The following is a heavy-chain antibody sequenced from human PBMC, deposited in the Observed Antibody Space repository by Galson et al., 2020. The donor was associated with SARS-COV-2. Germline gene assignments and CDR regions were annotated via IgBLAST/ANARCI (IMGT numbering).Heavy chain of an antibody. J-gene: IGHJ4*02. CDR2: ISYDGSNK. CDR1: GFTLSSSA. CDR3: ARARGDYGDH. Sequence: GGSLRLSCEAPGFTLSSSAMPGVRQAPGKGLGWVAAISYDGSNKYYADTVKGRFTSSRDNPKNTLYLQMNSLRAEDTAVYYCARARGDYGDHWGQGTLVTVSS. V-gene: IGHV3-30*04. D-gene: IGHD3-10*01.